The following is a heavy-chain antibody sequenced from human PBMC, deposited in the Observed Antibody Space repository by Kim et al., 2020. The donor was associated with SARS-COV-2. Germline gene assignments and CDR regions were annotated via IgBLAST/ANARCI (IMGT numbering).Heavy chain of an antibody. CDR2: FGVTADT. V-gene: IGHV3-23*01. Sequence: GGSLRLSCAASGFTFSSCAMAWVRQAPGKGLEWISTFGVTADTYYADSVKGRFTVSRDNSRNTLYLQMDSLSAENTASYYCAKAAAGCPLFTRNFDYWG. CDR3: AKAAAGCPLFTRNFDY. J-gene: IGHJ4*01. D-gene: IGHD3-3*01. CDR1: GFTFSSCA.